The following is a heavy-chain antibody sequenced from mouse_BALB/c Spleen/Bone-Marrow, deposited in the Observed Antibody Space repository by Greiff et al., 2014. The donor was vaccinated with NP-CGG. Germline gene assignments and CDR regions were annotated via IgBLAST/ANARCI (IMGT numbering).Heavy chain of an antibody. J-gene: IGHJ4*01. V-gene: IGHV1-9*01. CDR1: GYTFSSYW. D-gene: IGHD2-1*01. CDR2: ILPGSGST. CDR3: ATYGNALDY. Sequence: VQLVESGAELMKPGASVKISCKATGYTFSSYWIGWLKQRPGHDLEWIGEILPGSGSTNYNEKFKGKATFTADTSSNTAYMQLGSLTSEDSAVYYCATYGNALDYWGQGTSVTVSS.